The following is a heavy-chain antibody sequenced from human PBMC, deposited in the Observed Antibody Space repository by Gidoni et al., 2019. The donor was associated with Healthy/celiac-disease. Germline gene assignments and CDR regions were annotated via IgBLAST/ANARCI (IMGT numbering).Heavy chain of an antibody. CDR2: SNSDGSST. V-gene: IGHV3-74*01. D-gene: IGHD3-3*01. Sequence: EVQLVESGGGLVQPGGSLRLSCAASGFTFSSYWMHWVRQAPGKGLVWVSRSNSDGSSTSYADSVKGRFTISRDNAKNTLYLQMNSLRAEDTAVYYCARLGYDFWSGSVPGTMDWGQGTLVTVSS. J-gene: IGHJ4*02. CDR1: GFTFSSYW. CDR3: ARLGYDFWSGSVPGTMD.